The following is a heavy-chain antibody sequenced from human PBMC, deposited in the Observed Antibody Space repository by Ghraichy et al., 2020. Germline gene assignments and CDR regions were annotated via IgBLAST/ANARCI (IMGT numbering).Heavy chain of an antibody. V-gene: IGHV3-74*01. CDR3: ARGRATADAHWFGP. CDR1: GFTFSSYW. CDR2: ISNDGRST. J-gene: IGHJ5*02. Sequence: LSLTCAASGFTFSSYWMHWVRQAPGKGLLWVSRISNDGRSTNYADSVQGRFTISRDNAKDTLYLQINSLRAEDTAVYYCARGRATADAHWFGPWGQGTLVTVSS. D-gene: IGHD6-13*01.